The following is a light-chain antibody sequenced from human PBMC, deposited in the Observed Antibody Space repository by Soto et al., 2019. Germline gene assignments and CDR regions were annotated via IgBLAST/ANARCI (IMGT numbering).Light chain of an antibody. Sequence: DIVMTQSPDSLAVSLGERATINCKSSQSVLYSSNNKNYLAWYKQKPGQPPKLLIYWASIRESGVPDRFSGSGSGTDFTLTISSLQAEDVAVYYCQQYYRTPRTFGQGTKVEIK. CDR1: QSVLYSSNNKNY. CDR2: WAS. CDR3: QQYYRTPRT. V-gene: IGKV4-1*01. J-gene: IGKJ2*02.